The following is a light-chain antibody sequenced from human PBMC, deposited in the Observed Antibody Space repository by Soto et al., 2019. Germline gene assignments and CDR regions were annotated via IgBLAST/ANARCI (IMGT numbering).Light chain of an antibody. CDR2: EVS. V-gene: IGLV2-8*01. Sequence: QSALTQPPSASGSPGQSVTISCTGSSFDVGSYNFVSWYQQHPGKAPKLLIYEVSKSPSGVPDRFSASKSGNTASLTVSGLLDDDEADYFCASFRSGTILVFGSGTKVTVL. CDR1: SFDVGSYNF. J-gene: IGLJ1*01. CDR3: ASFRSGTILV.